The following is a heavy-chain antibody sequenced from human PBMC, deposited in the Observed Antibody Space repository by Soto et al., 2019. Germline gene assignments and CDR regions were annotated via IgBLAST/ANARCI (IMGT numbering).Heavy chain of an antibody. CDR2: ISSSGSTI. CDR1: GFTFSLYE. D-gene: IGHD4-17*01. V-gene: IGHV3-48*03. J-gene: IGHJ6*02. Sequence: GSLRLSCAASGFTFSLYEMSWVRQAPGKGLDWISYISSSGSTIYYADSVKGRFTISRDNAKNSLFLQMNSLRAEDTAVYYCARDGYGDPYYYYAMDVWGQGTTVTVSS. CDR3: ARDGYGDPYYYYAMDV.